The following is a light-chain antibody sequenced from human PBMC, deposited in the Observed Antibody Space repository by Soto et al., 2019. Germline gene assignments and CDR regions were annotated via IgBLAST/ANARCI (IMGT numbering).Light chain of an antibody. CDR3: QKYDHAPLT. J-gene: IGKJ4*01. Sequence: DIQMTQSPSSLSASVGDRVPITCRASQGIGNYLAWYQQRPGKVPKLLIYAASTLQSGVPSRFSGSGSGPDFTLTISSLQPEDVATYYCQKYDHAPLTFGGGTKVEIK. CDR1: QGIGNY. V-gene: IGKV1-27*01. CDR2: AAS.